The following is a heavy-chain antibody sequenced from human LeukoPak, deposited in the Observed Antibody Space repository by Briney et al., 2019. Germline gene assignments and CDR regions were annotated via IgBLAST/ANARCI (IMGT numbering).Heavy chain of an antibody. V-gene: IGHV3-13*01. Sequence: PAGGSLRLSCAASGFTFSSYDMHWVRQATGKGLEWVSAIGTAGDAYYPGSVKGRFTISRENAKNSLYLQMNSLRAGDTAVYYCARGGYCSSTSCQDAFDIWGQGTMVTVSS. D-gene: IGHD2-2*01. CDR2: IGTAGDA. CDR3: ARGGYCSSTSCQDAFDI. J-gene: IGHJ3*02. CDR1: GFTFSSYD.